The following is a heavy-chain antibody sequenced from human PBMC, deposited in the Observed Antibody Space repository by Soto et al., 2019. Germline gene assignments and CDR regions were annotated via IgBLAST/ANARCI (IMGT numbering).Heavy chain of an antibody. CDR1: GLTFTNAW. CDR2: IKNKADGGTT. Sequence: EVQLVESGGDLVKPGGCLRLSCAASGLTFTNAWMSWVRQAPGKGLEWVGRIKNKADGGTTDYAAPVRGRFTISRDDSKDTLFLQMNSLESEDTAVYYCTTDPGDYEDFWGQGTLVTVSS. D-gene: IGHD4-17*01. CDR3: TTDPGDYEDF. V-gene: IGHV3-15*01. J-gene: IGHJ4*02.